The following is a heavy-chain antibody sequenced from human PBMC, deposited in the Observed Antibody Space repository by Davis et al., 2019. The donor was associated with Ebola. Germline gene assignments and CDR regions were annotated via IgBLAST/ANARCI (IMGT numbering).Heavy chain of an antibody. J-gene: IGHJ5*02. CDR1: RGTFSSYT. CDR3: ARVSSVTARTNWFDP. CDR2: IIPILGIA. D-gene: IGHD3-10*01. Sequence: SVTVSCKASRGTFSSYTISWVRQAPGQGLEWMGRIIPILGIANYAQKFQGRVTITADKSTSTAYMELSSLRSEDTAVYYCARVSSVTARTNWFDPWGQGTLVTVSS. V-gene: IGHV1-69*02.